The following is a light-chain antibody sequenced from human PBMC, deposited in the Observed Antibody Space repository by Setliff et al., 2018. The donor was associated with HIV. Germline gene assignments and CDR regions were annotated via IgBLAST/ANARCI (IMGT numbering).Light chain of an antibody. Sequence: QSALTQPASVSGSPGQSITISCTGTSSDVGTYNFVSWYQQHPGKGPKLMIYDVSNRPSGVSNRFSGSKSGNTASLTISGLQAADEADYYCSSYTSSTPLYVFGTGTKVPS. V-gene: IGLV2-14*03. CDR1: SSDVGTYNF. J-gene: IGLJ1*01. CDR3: SSYTSSTPLYV. CDR2: DVS.